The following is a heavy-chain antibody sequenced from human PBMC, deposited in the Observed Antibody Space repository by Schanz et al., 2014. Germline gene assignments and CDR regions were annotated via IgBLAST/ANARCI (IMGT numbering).Heavy chain of an antibody. CDR3: AKGMGYYSGGTCYDYYYYGLDV. Sequence: QAQLMESGGGVVQPGGSLRLSCAASGFIFSNYGMHWVRQAPGKGLEWVAVIWSDGSGKYYADSVKGRFTISRDSPKNTLYLQMNSLSADDTAVFYCAKGMGYYSGGTCYDYYYYGLDVWGQGTTVTVSS. CDR2: IWSDGSGK. J-gene: IGHJ6*02. D-gene: IGHD2-15*01. V-gene: IGHV3-33*06. CDR1: GFIFSNYG.